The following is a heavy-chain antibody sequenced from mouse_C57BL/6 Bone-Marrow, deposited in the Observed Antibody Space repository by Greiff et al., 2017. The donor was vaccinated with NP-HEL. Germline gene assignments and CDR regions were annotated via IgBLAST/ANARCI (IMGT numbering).Heavy chain of an antibody. CDR1: GFSLTSYG. CDR2: LWSGGST. CDR3: ARNGSSHWYFDV. D-gene: IGHD1-1*01. V-gene: IGHV2-2*01. J-gene: IGHJ1*03. Sequence: VQLQESGPGLVQPSQSLSITCTVSGFSLTSYGVHWVRQSQGKGLEWLGVLWSGGSTDYNAAFISRLSISKDNSKSQVFFKINSLQADDTALYYCARNGSSHWYFDVWGTGTTVTVSS.